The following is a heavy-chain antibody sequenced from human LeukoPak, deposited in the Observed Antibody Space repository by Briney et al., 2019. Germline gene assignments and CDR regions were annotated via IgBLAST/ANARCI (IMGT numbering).Heavy chain of an antibody. D-gene: IGHD3-10*01. CDR1: GYSFTSYD. V-gene: IGHV1-8*01. Sequence: ASVKVSCKASGYSFTSYDMNGVRQAPGQGREWMGGMNAKSGRTGYAREFQGRISLTSNTSTSTAYMELSSLKSDDTAVYYCARGVAPTYGHEWFDPWGQGTLVTVSS. CDR3: ARGVAPTYGHEWFDP. CDR2: MNAKSGRT. J-gene: IGHJ5*02.